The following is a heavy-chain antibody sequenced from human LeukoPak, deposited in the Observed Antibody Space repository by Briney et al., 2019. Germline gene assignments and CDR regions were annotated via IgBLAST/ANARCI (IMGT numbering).Heavy chain of an antibody. J-gene: IGHJ4*02. CDR3: ASEGLALAGNFYY. CDR2: IYTDGSR. D-gene: IGHD6-19*01. V-gene: IGHV4-61*02. Sequence: SETLSLTCTVSGGSIGSRAYFWSWIRQPAGKGLEYIGRIYTDGSRNHNPSLKSRVSISMDTSNNQFSLRVTSVTAADTGVYYCASEGLALAGNFYYWGQGALVTVSS. CDR1: GGSIGSRAYF.